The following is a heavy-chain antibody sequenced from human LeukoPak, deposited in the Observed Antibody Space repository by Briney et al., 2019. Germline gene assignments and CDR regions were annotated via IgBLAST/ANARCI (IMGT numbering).Heavy chain of an antibody. CDR1: GFTVSSYY. V-gene: IGHV3-66*01. CDR3: ARGSGWDFDY. D-gene: IGHD6-19*01. Sequence: TGGSLRLSCAASGFTVSSYYMYWVRQAPGKGLEWVSFIYSGGSTYYADSVKGRFTISRDNSKNTSYLQMNSLRAEDTAVYYCARGSGWDFDYWGQGTLVTVSS. J-gene: IGHJ4*02. CDR2: IYSGGST.